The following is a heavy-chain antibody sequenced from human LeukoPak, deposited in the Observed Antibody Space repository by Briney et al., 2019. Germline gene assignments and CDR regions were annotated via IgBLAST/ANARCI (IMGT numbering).Heavy chain of an antibody. D-gene: IGHD4-23*01. J-gene: IGHJ4*02. CDR3: AKAGGTVVTPADY. CDR1: GFIFKSHA. CDR2: TSGSGGSR. V-gene: IGHV3-23*01. Sequence: GGSLRLSCAASGFIFKSHAMSWVRQPPGKGLEWVSATSGSGGSRFYADSVKGRFTISRDNSKNTLYLQMNSLRAEDTAVYYCAKAGGTVVTPADYWGQGTLVTVSS.